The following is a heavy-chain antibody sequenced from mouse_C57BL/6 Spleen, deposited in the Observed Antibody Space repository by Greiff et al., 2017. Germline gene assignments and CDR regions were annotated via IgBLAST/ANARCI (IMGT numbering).Heavy chain of an antibody. CDR2: ISSGSSTI. V-gene: IGHV5-17*01. CDR3: ARPAYYSNPAWVAY. J-gene: IGHJ3*01. CDR1: GFTFSDYG. Sequence: EVQLVESGGGLVKPGGSLKLSCAASGFTFSDYGMHWVRQAPEKGLEWVAYISSGSSTIYYADTVKGRFTISRDNAKNTLFLQMTSLRSEYTAMYYCARPAYYSNPAWVAYWGQGTLVTVSA. D-gene: IGHD2-5*01.